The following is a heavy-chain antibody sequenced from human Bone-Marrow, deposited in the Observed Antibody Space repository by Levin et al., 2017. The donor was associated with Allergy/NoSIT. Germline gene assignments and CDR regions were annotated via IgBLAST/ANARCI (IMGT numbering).Heavy chain of an antibody. V-gene: IGHV4-59*12. CDR1: GGSISTYN. Sequence: SETLSLTCTNSGGSISTYNWSWLRQSPGKGLEWIANIYFGGTTNYAPSLKSRVTISVDRSKSQFSLKLTSVTAADTAVYYCAREGKHQRLHYYAMDVWGRGTTVTVSS. CDR2: IYFGGTT. D-gene: IGHD2-2*01. CDR3: AREGKHQRLHYYAMDV. J-gene: IGHJ6*02.